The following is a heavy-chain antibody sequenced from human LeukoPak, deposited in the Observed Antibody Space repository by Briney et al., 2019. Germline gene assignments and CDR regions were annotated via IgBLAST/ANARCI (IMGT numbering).Heavy chain of an antibody. Sequence: ASVKVSCKASGYTITNNYMHWVRQAPGQGLEWMGVINPSGTGTSYAQKFQGRITMSRDTSISTAYMELSRLRSDDTAVYYCARDLHDIVVVVAATGPAGYWGQGTLVTVSS. CDR3: ARDLHDIVVVVAATGPAGY. D-gene: IGHD2-15*01. CDR1: GYTITNNY. CDR2: INPSGTGT. V-gene: IGHV1-46*01. J-gene: IGHJ4*02.